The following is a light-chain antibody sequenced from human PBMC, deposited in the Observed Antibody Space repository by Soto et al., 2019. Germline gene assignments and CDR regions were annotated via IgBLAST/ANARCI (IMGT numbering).Light chain of an antibody. CDR2: GAS. J-gene: IGKJ1*01. CDR3: QQYNNWPRT. CDR1: QSVSSTY. Sequence: EIVLTQSPGPLSLSPGERATLSCRSSQSVSSTYLAWYHHKPGQAPRLIIYGASSRAAGIPDRFSGSWSGTDFTLTISSLQSEDVAVYYCQQYNNWPRTFGQGTKVDIK. V-gene: IGKV3-20*01.